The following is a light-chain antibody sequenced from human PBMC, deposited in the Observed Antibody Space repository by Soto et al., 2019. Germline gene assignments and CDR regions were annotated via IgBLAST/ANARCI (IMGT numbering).Light chain of an antibody. V-gene: IGKV3-15*01. J-gene: IGKJ1*01. CDR2: GAS. CDR3: QQYNNWPPLT. Sequence: EIVMTQSPATLSVSPGERATLSCRASQSVSSNLAWYQQKPGQAPRLLIYGASTRATGIPARFSGSGSGTEFTLTISSLQSEDVAVYYCQQYNNWPPLTFGQGTKVDIK. CDR1: QSVSSN.